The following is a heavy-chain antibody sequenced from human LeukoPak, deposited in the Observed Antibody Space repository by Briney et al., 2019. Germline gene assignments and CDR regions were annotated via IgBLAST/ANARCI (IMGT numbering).Heavy chain of an antibody. J-gene: IGHJ4*02. CDR3: ARHKSDTAMTYYFDF. V-gene: IGHV5-51*01. Sequence: GESLKISCKGSGYSFTSYWIVWVRQMPGKGLEWMGMIYPGDSDTRYSPSFQGQVTFSADKSISTAYLQWSSLKASDTAMYYCARHKSDTAMTYYFDFWGQGILVTVSS. CDR1: GYSFTSYW. D-gene: IGHD5-18*01. CDR2: IYPGDSDT.